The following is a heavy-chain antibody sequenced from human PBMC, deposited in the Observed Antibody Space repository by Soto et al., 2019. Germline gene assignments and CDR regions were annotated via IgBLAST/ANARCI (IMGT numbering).Heavy chain of an antibody. V-gene: IGHV4-4*02. J-gene: IGHJ4*02. D-gene: IGHD3-3*01. CDR1: SGSISSSNW. CDR2: IYHSGST. CDR3: ARRSYYDFWSGYYDFDY. Sequence: QVQLQESGPGLVKPSGTLSLTCAVSSGSISSSNWWRWVRQPPGKGLEWIGEIYHSGSTNYNPSLKSRVTISVDKSKNQFSLKLSSVTAADTAVYYCARRSYYDFWSGYYDFDYWGQGTLVTVSS.